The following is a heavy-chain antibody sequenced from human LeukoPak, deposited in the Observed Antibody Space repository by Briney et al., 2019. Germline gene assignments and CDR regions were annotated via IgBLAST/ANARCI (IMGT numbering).Heavy chain of an antibody. D-gene: IGHD6-19*01. CDR3: ARQFSSSSGWLRDEYFQH. CDR2: IFYSGST. Sequence: PSETLSLTCTVSGGSISSSSYYWGWIRQPPGKGLEWIGSIFYSGSTYYNPSLSSRVTMPVDTSKNQFSLKLSSVTAADTAVYYCARQFSSSSGWLRDEYFQHWGQGTLVTVSS. J-gene: IGHJ1*01. V-gene: IGHV4-39*01. CDR1: GGSISSSSYY.